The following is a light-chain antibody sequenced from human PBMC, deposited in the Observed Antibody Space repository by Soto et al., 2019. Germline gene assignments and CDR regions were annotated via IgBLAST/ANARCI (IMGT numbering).Light chain of an antibody. CDR1: QSVSSDY. Sequence: EIVLTQSPGTLSLSPGERATLSCRASQSVSSDYLAWYQQKPGQTPKVLIYRASSRATGIPDRFSGSGSGTDFTLTISSLEPEDFAVYYCQQYGSSPLTFGGGTKVDIK. CDR2: RAS. V-gene: IGKV3-20*01. J-gene: IGKJ4*01. CDR3: QQYGSSPLT.